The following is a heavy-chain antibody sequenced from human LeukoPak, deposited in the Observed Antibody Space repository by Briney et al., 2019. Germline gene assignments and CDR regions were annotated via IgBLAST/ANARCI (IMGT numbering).Heavy chain of an antibody. J-gene: IGHJ3*01. CDR1: GASISSGDYY. CDR2: IYDSGRT. V-gene: IGHV4-30-2*01. D-gene: IGHD2-15*01. CDR3: ANADRFCSGSCHVHDAFDF. Sequence: SETLSLTCTVSGASISSGDYYWTWIREPPGKGLEGIGYIYDSGRTDFNPSLKSRVTISVDRSTNQFSLKLSSVTAAHTAVYTCANADRFCSGSCHVHDAFDFWGQETMVTVSS.